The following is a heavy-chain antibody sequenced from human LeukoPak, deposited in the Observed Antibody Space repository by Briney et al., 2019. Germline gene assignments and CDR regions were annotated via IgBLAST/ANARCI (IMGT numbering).Heavy chain of an antibody. V-gene: IGHV1-46*01. CDR1: GYTFTSYY. J-gene: IGHJ5*02. D-gene: IGHD6-13*01. CDR2: TNTSDGST. CDR3: AREGVAAASDWFDP. Sequence: ASVKLSCKAFGYTFTSYYMHWVREAPAQGLGWVGRTNTSDGSTSNAQKFQGRVTMTRDTSTSTVYMELSNLRSGDTAVYYCAREGVAAASDWFDPWGQGTLVTVSS.